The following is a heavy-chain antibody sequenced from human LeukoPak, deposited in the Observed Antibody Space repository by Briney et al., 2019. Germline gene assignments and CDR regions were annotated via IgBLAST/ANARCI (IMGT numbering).Heavy chain of an antibody. V-gene: IGHV3-33*06. D-gene: IGHD1-20*01. CDR2: IWYDGSNK. CDR1: GFTFSSYG. J-gene: IGHJ6*03. CDR3: AKDRNWNPGGYYYDMDV. Sequence: GRSLRLSYAASGFTFSSYGMHWVRQARGKGLEWVAVIWYDGSNKYYADSVKGRFTISRDNSKNTLYLQMHSLRAEDTAVYYCAKDRNWNPGGYYYDMDVWGKGTTVTVSS.